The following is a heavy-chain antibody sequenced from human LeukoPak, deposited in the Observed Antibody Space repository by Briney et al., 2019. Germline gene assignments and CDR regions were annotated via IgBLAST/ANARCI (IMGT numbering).Heavy chain of an antibody. CDR3: ARDRGGGGTDAFDI. D-gene: IGHD1-1*01. CDR1: GGSISSGGYY. CDR2: IYHSGST. J-gene: IGHJ3*02. Sequence: PSETLSLTCTVSGGSISSGGYYWSWIRQPPGKGLEWIGYIYHSGSTYYNPSLKSRVTISVDRSKNQFSLKLSSVTAADTAVYYCARDRGGGGTDAFDIWGQGTMVTVSS. V-gene: IGHV4-30-2*01.